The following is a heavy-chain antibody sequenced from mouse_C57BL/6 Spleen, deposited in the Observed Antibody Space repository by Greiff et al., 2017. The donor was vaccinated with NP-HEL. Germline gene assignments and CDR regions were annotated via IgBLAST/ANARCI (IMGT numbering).Heavy chain of an antibody. CDR2: FYPGSGSI. J-gene: IGHJ3*01. D-gene: IGHD1-1*01. CDR1: GYTFTEYT. V-gene: IGHV1-62-2*01. Sequence: QVQLKESGAELVKPGASVKLSCKASGYTFTEYTIHWVKQRSGQGLEWIGWFYPGSGSIKYNEKFKDKATLTADKSSSPVYMELSRLTSEDSAVYVGARHEGEYYGSSPRAWFAYWGQGTLVTVSA. CDR3: ARHEGEYYGSSPRAWFAY.